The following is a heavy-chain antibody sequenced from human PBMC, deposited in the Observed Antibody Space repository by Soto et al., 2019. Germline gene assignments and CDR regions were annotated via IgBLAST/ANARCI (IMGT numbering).Heavy chain of an antibody. D-gene: IGHD6-6*01. Sequence: ASVKVSCKASGYTFTCYAMHWVRQAPGQRLEWMGWINAGNGNTKYSQKFQGRVTITRDTSASTAYMELSSLRSEDTAVYYCARGVHIAARPDYMEVWGKGTTVTVSS. CDR1: GYTFTCYA. CDR2: INAGNGNT. V-gene: IGHV1-3*01. CDR3: ARGVHIAARPDYMEV. J-gene: IGHJ6*03.